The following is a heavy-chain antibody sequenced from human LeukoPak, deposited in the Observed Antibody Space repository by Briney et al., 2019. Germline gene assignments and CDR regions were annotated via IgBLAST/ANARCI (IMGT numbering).Heavy chain of an antibody. V-gene: IGHV1-2*02. CDR2: INPNSGGT. CDR1: GYTFTGYY. CDR3: ARGSSRSFDI. J-gene: IGHJ3*02. Sequence: GASVKLSCKASGYTFTGYYMHWVRQAPGQGLEWMGCINPNSGGTNYAQKFQGRVTMTGDTSISTAYMELSSLRSDDTAVYYCARGSSRSFDIWGLGTMVTVSS. D-gene: IGHD3-10*01.